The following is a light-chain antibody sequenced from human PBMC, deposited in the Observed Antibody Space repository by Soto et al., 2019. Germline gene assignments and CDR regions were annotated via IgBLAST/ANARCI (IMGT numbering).Light chain of an antibody. Sequence: QSVLTQPASVSGSPGQSITISCPGTSSDVGYYNYVSWYQQHPGNAPKLIIYEVSNRPAGVSNRFSGSKSGNTASLTISGLQAEDEADYYCSSYTSSSTLDVFGIGTKVTVL. CDR2: EVS. V-gene: IGLV2-14*01. J-gene: IGLJ1*01. CDR1: SSDVGYYNY. CDR3: SSYTSSSTLDV.